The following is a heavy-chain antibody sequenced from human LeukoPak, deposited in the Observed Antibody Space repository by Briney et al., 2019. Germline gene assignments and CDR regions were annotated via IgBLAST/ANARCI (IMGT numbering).Heavy chain of an antibody. CDR1: GFTFSSYA. CDR2: IRKDGSEK. Sequence: GGSLRLSCAASGFTFSSYAMSWVRQAPGKGLEWVGNIRKDGSEKYYIDSVKGRFTISRGNAKNSLYVQMNSLRAEDTAVYYCVGGPGYWGQGTLVTVSS. V-gene: IGHV3-7*01. J-gene: IGHJ4*02. D-gene: IGHD3-10*01. CDR3: VGGPGY.